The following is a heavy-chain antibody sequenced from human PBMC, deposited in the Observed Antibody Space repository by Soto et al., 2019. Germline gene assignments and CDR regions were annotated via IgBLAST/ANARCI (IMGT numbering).Heavy chain of an antibody. CDR3: ARYSGSYWHYLDF. V-gene: IGHV5-51*01. CDR1: GYSVASHW. D-gene: IGHD1-26*01. J-gene: IGHJ4*02. Sequence: GESLKISCKGSGYSVASHWVAWVRQMPEKGLEWIGTIYPGDSDTKYSPAFRGQVTISADTSVSTAYLQWRSLEATDSAIYYCARYSGSYWHYLDFWGQGTLVTVSS. CDR2: IYPGDSDT.